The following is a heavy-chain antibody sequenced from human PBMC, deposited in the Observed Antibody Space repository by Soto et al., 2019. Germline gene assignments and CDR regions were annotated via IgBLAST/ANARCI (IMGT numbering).Heavy chain of an antibody. CDR2: IYYRGNT. CDR1: GGSISSHY. V-gene: IGHV4-59*11. J-gene: IGHJ6*02. CDR3: ARDGREASGIDV. Sequence: QVQLEESGPGLVKPSETLSLTCTVSGGSISSHYWSWVRQAPGKGLEWIGCIYYRGNTFYNPSLTRRGTISVDTSKNQFSLKLDSVTPADTAVYYCARDGREASGIDVWGQGTAVTVSS. D-gene: IGHD1-26*01.